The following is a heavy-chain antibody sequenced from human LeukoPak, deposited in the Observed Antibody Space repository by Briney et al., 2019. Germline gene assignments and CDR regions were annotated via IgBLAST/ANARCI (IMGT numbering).Heavy chain of an antibody. CDR1: GGTFSSYA. J-gene: IGHJ4*02. D-gene: IGHD3-10*01. Sequence: GASVKVSCKASGGTFSSYAISWVRQVPGQGLEWMGRIIPILGIANYAQKFQGRVTITADNSTSTAYMELSSLRSEDTAVYYCARSYYGSGSYYFDYWGQGTLVTVSS. CDR3: ARSYYGSGSYYFDY. CDR2: IIPILGIA. V-gene: IGHV1-69*04.